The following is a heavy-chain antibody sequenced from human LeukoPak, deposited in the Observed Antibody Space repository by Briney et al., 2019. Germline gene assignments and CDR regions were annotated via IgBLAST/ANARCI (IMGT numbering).Heavy chain of an antibody. D-gene: IGHD2-15*01. V-gene: IGHV3-7*01. CDR2: IKPDGSEK. J-gene: IGHJ4*02. Sequence: GGPLRLSCASSRFTFGSYWMSWVRQAPGKGLEWVANIKPDGSEKYYVDSVKGRFTISRDNAENSLYLQMNCLRAEDTAVYYCARDGGSGNPGADYWGQGTLVTVSS. CDR1: RFTFGSYW. CDR3: ARDGGSGNPGADY.